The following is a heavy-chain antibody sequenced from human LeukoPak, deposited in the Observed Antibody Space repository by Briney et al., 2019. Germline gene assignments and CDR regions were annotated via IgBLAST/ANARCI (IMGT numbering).Heavy chain of an antibody. D-gene: IGHD5-12*01. J-gene: IGHJ4*02. CDR2: ISSSSSTI. Sequence: GGSLRLSCAASGFTFSSYSMNWVRQAPGKGLEYISYISSSSSTIYYADSAKGRFTISRDNAKNSLYLQMNSLGDEDTAVYYCARASGSHFDYWGQGTLVTVSS. V-gene: IGHV3-48*02. CDR1: GFTFSSYS. CDR3: ARASGSHFDY.